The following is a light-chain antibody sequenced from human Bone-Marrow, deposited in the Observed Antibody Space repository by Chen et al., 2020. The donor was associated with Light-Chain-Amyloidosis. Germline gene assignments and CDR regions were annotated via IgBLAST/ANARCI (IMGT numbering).Light chain of an antibody. CDR3: MQTLQTPIT. CDR2: LGS. Sequence: DIVMTQSPLSLLVSPGDPASISCRSSQSLLHSSGHYFLDWYLQKPGQSPQVLIYLGSNRASGVPDRFSGSGSGTDFTLKINKVEAEDVGVYYCMQTLQTPITFGQGTRLEIK. CDR1: QSLLHSSGHYF. J-gene: IGKJ5*01. V-gene: IGKV2-28*01.